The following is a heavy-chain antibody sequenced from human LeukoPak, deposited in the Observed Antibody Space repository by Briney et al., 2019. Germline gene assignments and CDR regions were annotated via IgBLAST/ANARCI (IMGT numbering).Heavy chain of an antibody. CDR1: GGSISSYY. J-gene: IGHJ4*02. CDR3: ARVQGGATTY. V-gene: IGHV4-59*01. CDR2: ICYSGST. D-gene: IGHD1-26*01. Sequence: SETLSLTCTVSGGSISSYYWSWIRQPPGKGLEWIGYICYSGSTNYNPSLKSRVTISVDTSKNQFSLKLSSVTAADTAVYYCARVQGGATTYWGQGTLVTVSS.